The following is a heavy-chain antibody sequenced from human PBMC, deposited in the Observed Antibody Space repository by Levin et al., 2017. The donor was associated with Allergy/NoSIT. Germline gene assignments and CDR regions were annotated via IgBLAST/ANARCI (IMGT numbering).Heavy chain of an antibody. CDR2: INPNSGGT. CDR1: GYTFTGYY. J-gene: IGHJ1*01. D-gene: IGHD2-2*02. Sequence: GESLKISCKASGYTFTGYYMHWVRQAPGQGLEWMGWINPNSGGTNYAQKFQGRVTMTRDTSISTAYMELSRLRSDDTAVYYCVRDQGRYCSSTSCYTAEYFQHWGQGTLVTVSS. CDR3: VRDQGRYCSSTSCYTAEYFQH. V-gene: IGHV1-2*02.